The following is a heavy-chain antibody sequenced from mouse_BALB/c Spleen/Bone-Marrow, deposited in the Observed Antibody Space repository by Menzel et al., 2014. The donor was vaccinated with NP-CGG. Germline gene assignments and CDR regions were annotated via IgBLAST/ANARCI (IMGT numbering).Heavy chain of an antibody. J-gene: IGHJ3*01. V-gene: IGHV14-3*02. Sequence: EVKLVESGAELVKPGASVKLSCTASGFNIKDTYMHWVKQRPEQGLEWIGRIDPANGNTKYDPKFQGKATITADTSSNTAYLQLSSLTSEDTAVYYCATYYRYDRRFFFWGQGTLATV. CDR3: ATYYRYDRRFFF. D-gene: IGHD2-14*01. CDR2: IDPANGNT. CDR1: GFNIKDTY.